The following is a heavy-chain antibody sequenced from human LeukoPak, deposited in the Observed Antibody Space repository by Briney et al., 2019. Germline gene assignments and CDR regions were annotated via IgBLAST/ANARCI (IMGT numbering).Heavy chain of an antibody. CDR2: IKSKTDGGTT. Sequence: GGSLRLSCAASGFTFSNAWMNWVRQAPGKGLEWVGRIKSKTDGGTTDYAAPVKGRFTISRDDSQNSVHLQMNSLKTEDTALYYCASADSSTYSLDHWGQGTLVTVSS. CDR1: GFTFSNAW. D-gene: IGHD3-22*01. V-gene: IGHV3-15*07. CDR3: ASADSSTYSLDH. J-gene: IGHJ5*02.